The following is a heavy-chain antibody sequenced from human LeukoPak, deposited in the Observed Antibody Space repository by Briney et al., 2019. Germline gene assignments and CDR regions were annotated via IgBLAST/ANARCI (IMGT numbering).Heavy chain of an antibody. V-gene: IGHV4-61*01. J-gene: IGHJ3*02. Sequence: SSETLSLTCTVSGGSVSSGSYYWSWIRQPPGKGLEWIGYIYYSGSTNYNPSLKSRVTISVDTSKNQFSLKLSSVPAADTAVYYCARAMVGDAFDTWGQGTMVTVSS. CDR1: GGSVSSGSYY. CDR2: IYYSGST. CDR3: ARAMVGDAFDT. D-gene: IGHD5-18*01.